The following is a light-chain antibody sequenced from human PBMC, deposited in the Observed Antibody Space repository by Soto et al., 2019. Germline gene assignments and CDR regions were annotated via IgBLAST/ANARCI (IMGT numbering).Light chain of an antibody. J-gene: IGKJ5*01. CDR3: QQSDSLPIT. V-gene: IGKV1-33*01. CDR2: DAS. Sequence: DIQMTQSPSSLSASVGDRVTITCRASQDISNYLNWYQQRPGKAPKLLIYDASNLERGVPSRFSGTPSGTHFTFAITSLQPEDVATYYCQQSDSLPITFGQGTRLE. CDR1: QDISNY.